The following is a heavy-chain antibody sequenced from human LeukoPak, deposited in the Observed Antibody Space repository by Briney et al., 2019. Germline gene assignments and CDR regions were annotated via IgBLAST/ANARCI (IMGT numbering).Heavy chain of an antibody. CDR2: IYPGDSDT. J-gene: IGHJ6*02. D-gene: IGHD3-9*01. CDR1: GYSFTSYW. Sequence: GESLKISCKGSGYSFTSYWIGLVRQMPGKGLEWMGIIYPGDSDTRYSPSFQGQVTISADKSISTAYLQWSSLKASDTPMYYCARQVVYYDILTGFPGMDVWGQGTTVTVSS. CDR3: ARQVVYYDILTGFPGMDV. V-gene: IGHV5-51*01.